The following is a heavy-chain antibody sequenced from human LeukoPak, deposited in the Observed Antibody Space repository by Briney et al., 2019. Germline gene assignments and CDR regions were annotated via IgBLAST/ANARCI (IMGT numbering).Heavy chain of an antibody. J-gene: IGHJ4*02. V-gene: IGHV4-34*08. CDR2: INHSGST. Sequence: GSLRLSCAASGFTFSIYAMSWVRQAPGKGLEWIGEINHSGSTNYNPSLKSRVTISVDTSKNHFSLKLSSVTAADTAVYYCAGPGAGDLDYWGQGTLVTVSS. CDR3: AGPGAGDLDY. CDR1: GFTFSIYA. D-gene: IGHD3-10*01.